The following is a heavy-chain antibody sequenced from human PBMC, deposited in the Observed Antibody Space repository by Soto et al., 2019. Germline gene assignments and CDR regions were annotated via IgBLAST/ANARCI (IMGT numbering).Heavy chain of an antibody. J-gene: IGHJ5*02. CDR1: GFTFSSYG. Sequence: QVQLVESGGVVVQPGRSLRLSCAASGFTFSSYGMHWVRQDPGKGLEWVAVIWYDGSNKYYADSVKGRFTISRDNSKNTLYLQMNSLRAEDTAVYYCARDIVVVPAASGFDPWGQGTLVTVSS. V-gene: IGHV3-33*01. D-gene: IGHD2-2*01. CDR3: ARDIVVVPAASGFDP. CDR2: IWYDGSNK.